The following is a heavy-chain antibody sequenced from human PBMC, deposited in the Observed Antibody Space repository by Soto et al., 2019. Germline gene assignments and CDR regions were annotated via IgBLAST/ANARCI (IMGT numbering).Heavy chain of an antibody. CDR2: ITSDGRT. CDR3: AKDYSTVTTDPLSVVLFDS. Sequence: PGGSLRLSCAASGFTFSSYAMSWVRQAPGKGLEWVSIITSDGRTYYADSVKGGCTISRDNSKNTVYLQMNSLRAEDTAVYYCAKDYSTVTTDPLSVVLFDSWGQGALVTVSS. D-gene: IGHD4-17*01. J-gene: IGHJ4*02. CDR1: GFTFSSYA. V-gene: IGHV3-23*01.